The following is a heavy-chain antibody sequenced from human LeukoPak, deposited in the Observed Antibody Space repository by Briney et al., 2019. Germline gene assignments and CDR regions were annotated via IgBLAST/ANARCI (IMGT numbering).Heavy chain of an antibody. CDR3: ARFERYSSGWPLVNRDAFDI. CDR2: IYDSGST. V-gene: IGHV4-59*08. Sequence: SETLSLTCTVSGGSISSYYWSWIRQPPGKGLEWIGYIYDSGSTNYNPSLKSRVTISVDTSKNQFSLKLSSVTAADTAVYYCARFERYSSGWPLVNRDAFDIWGQGTMVTVSS. J-gene: IGHJ3*02. CDR1: GGSISSYY. D-gene: IGHD6-19*01.